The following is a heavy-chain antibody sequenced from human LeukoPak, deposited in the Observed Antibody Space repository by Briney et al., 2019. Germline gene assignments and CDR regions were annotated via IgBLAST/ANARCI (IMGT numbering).Heavy chain of an antibody. Sequence: ASVRVSCKASGYTFTNYYMHWVRQAPGQGLEWMGIINPSGGGTSYAQKFQGRVTMTRDTSTSTVYMELSSLRSEDTAVYYCARDKFYCSSTSCYTTRYYFDYWGQGTLATVSS. CDR3: ARDKFYCSSTSCYTTRYYFDY. J-gene: IGHJ4*02. D-gene: IGHD2-2*02. V-gene: IGHV1-46*01. CDR2: INPSGGGT. CDR1: GYTFTNYY.